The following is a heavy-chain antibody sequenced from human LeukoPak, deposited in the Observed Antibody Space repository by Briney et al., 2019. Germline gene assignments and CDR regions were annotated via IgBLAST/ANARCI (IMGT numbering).Heavy chain of an antibody. V-gene: IGHV4-39*01. CDR1: GGSIDSSRYY. CDR3: SSSDYVYYFDY. J-gene: IGHJ4*02. Sequence: SSETLSLTCTVSGGSIDSSRYYWGWIRQPPGKGLEWIGSIYYSGSTYYNPSLKSRVTISVDTSKNQFSLKLSSVTAADTAVYYCSSSDYVYYFDYWGQGTLVTVSS. CDR2: IYYSGST. D-gene: IGHD4/OR15-4a*01.